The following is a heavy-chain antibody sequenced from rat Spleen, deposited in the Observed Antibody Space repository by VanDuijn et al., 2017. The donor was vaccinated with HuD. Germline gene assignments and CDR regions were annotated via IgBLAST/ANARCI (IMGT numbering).Heavy chain of an antibody. CDR3: TREGYDGTSSGFDY. CDR2: ITSGGSNT. D-gene: IGHD1-12*02. V-gene: IGHV5-7*01. CDR1: GFTFSDFS. Sequence: EVQLVESGGGFVQPGKSLKLSCAASGFTFSDFSMAWVRQAPEKGLEWVATITSGGSNTYYPDSVKGRFTISRENAKSTLYLQMNGLKSEDSATYYCTREGYDGTSSGFDYWGQGVMVTVSS. J-gene: IGHJ2*01.